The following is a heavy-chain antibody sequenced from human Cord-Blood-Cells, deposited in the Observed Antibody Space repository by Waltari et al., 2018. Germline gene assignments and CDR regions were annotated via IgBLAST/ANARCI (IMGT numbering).Heavy chain of an antibody. D-gene: IGHD6-6*01. V-gene: IGHV3-9*01. Sequence: EVQLVESGGGLVQPGRSLRLSCAASGFTFDDYAMHCVRQAPGKGLGWVSGISWNSGSIGYAESVKGRFTIYRDNAKNSLYLQMNSLRAEDTALYYCAKDIAARYYYYYGMDVWGQGTTVTVSS. CDR1: GFTFDDYA. J-gene: IGHJ6*02. CDR2: ISWNSGSI. CDR3: AKDIAARYYYYYGMDV.